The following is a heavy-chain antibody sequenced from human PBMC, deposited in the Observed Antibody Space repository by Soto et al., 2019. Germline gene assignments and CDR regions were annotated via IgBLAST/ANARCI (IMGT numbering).Heavy chain of an antibody. V-gene: IGHV1-69*02. Sequence: QVQLVQSGAEVKKPGASVKVSCKASGGTFSSYTISWVRQAPGQGVEWMGRIIPILGIANYAQKFQGSVTIPAHKSTSKAYMEQSSLRAEDTAVYYCARNSLRRNYEVWYYYMDVWGKGTTVTVSS. CDR3: ARNSLRRNYEVWYYYMDV. J-gene: IGHJ6*03. D-gene: IGHD3-22*01. CDR1: GGTFSSYT. CDR2: IIPILGIA.